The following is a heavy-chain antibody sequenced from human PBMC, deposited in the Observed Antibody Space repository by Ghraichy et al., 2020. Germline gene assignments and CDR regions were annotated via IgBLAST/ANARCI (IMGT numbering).Heavy chain of an antibody. V-gene: IGHV3-21*01. J-gene: IGHJ4*02. CDR3: ARAEIAAAGTGPFVY. Sequence: GESLNISCAASGFSFSQYHMNWVRQAPGKGLEWVSSITAEGSFYADSVQGRFTISRDNAKNSLHLQMNSLRAEDTAVYYCARAEIAAAGTGPFVYWGQGTLVTVSS. D-gene: IGHD6-13*01. CDR1: GFSFSQYH. CDR2: ITAEGSF.